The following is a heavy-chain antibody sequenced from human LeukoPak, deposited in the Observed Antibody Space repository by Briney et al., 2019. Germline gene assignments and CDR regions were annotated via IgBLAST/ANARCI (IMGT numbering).Heavy chain of an antibody. J-gene: IGHJ4*02. D-gene: IGHD3-10*01. V-gene: IGHV3-33*01. Sequence: PGRSLRLSCAASGFTFSSYGMHWVRQAPGKGLEWVAVIWYDGSNKYYADSVKGRFTISRDNSKNTLYLQMNSLRAEDTAVYYCARDRRSFIYGSGGIYYWGEGTLVTVSS. CDR1: GFTFSSYG. CDR2: IWYDGSNK. CDR3: ARDRRSFIYGSGGIYY.